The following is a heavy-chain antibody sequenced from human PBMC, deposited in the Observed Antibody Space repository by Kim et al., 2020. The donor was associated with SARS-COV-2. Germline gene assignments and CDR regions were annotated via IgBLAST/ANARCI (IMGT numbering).Heavy chain of an antibody. CDR1: GGSISSSSYY. J-gene: IGHJ4*02. V-gene: IGHV4-39*01. CDR3: ARRAVVMAFDY. Sequence: SETLSLTCTVSGGSISSSSYYWGWIRQPPGKGLEWIGSIYYSGSTYYNPSLKSRVTISVDTSKNQFSLKLSSVTAADTAVYYCARRAVVMAFDYWGQGTLVTVSS. D-gene: IGHD3-22*01. CDR2: IYYSGST.